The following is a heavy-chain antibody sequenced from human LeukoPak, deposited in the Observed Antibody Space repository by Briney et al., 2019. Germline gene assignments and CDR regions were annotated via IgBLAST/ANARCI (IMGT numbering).Heavy chain of an antibody. Sequence: ASVKVSCKASGYTFTGYYMHWVRQAPGQGLEWMGRINPNSGGTNYAQKFLGRVTMTRDTSISTAYMELSRLRSDDTAVYYCARSDGLVVVPAALGFDPWGQGTLATVSS. V-gene: IGHV1-2*06. J-gene: IGHJ5*02. CDR3: ARSDGLVVVPAALGFDP. CDR2: INPNSGGT. CDR1: GYTFTGYY. D-gene: IGHD2-2*01.